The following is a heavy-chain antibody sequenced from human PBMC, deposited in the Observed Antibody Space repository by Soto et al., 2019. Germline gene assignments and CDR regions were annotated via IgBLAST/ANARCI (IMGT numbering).Heavy chain of an antibody. CDR2: IRSKTYAGTT. V-gene: IGHV3-49*03. Sequence: PGGSLRLSCTTSGFSFSDHAISWFRQAPGKGLEWVGFIRSKTYAGTTEYAVSVRGRFSISRDDSKSIAYLQMVSLKTDDTAIYYCAKDRDFGGLSDWGQGTLVTVSS. CDR1: GFSFSDHA. J-gene: IGHJ4*02. D-gene: IGHD4-17*01. CDR3: AKDRDFGGLSD.